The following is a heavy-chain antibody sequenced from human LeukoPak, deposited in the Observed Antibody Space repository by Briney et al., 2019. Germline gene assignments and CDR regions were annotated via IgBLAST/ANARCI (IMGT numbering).Heavy chain of an antibody. V-gene: IGHV3-7*01. CDR2: IKQDGGEK. CDR1: GFTFSIYW. CDR3: ARCKARYDYVWGSYRYDYYYYLVV. D-gene: IGHD3-16*02. Sequence: PGGSLRLSCAASGFTFSIYWMSWVRQAPGKGREWVANIKQDGGEKYYVDSVKGRFTISRDNAKNSLYLQMNSLRAEDTAVYYCARCKARYDYVWGSYRYDYYYYLVVRGKGTTVTVS. J-gene: IGHJ6*03.